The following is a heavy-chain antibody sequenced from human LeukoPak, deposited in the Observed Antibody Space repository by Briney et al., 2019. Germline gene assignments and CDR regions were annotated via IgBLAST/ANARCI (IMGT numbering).Heavy chain of an antibody. CDR1: GFSFSTYS. CDR2: INNSSTTI. CDR3: ASPFDY. Sequence: GGSLRLSCAASGFSFSTYSMNWVRQAPGKGLEWVSYINNSSTTIYYEDSVKGRFTISRDNAKNSLYLQMNSLRDEDTAMYYCASPFDYWGQGTLVTVSS. V-gene: IGHV3-48*02. J-gene: IGHJ4*02.